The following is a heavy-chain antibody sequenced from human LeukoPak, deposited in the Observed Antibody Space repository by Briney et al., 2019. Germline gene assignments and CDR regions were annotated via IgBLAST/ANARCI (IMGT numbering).Heavy chain of an antibody. CDR3: AGGVQGAGPFDY. V-gene: IGHV3-11*01. Sequence: PGGSLRLSCAASGFIFPNAWMHWVRQAPGKGLEWLSYISNSGSLIYYTDSVKGRFTISRDNAKNSLYLQMNSLRAEDTAVYYCAGGVQGAGPFDYWGQGTLVTVSS. D-gene: IGHD3-16*01. CDR2: ISNSGSLI. CDR1: GFIFPNAW. J-gene: IGHJ4*02.